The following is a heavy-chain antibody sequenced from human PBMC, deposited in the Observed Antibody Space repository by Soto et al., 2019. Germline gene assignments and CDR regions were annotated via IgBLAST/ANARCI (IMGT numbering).Heavy chain of an antibody. J-gene: IGHJ6*02. CDR2: IYYSVST. D-gene: IGHD2-2*02. CDR3: ARGRRYCSSTSCYNDYYYYGMDV. CDR1: GLSISSSSYD. V-gene: IGHV4-39*01. Sequence: PAETRSLTCTVSGLSISSSSYDWGWIRQPPGKWLEWIVSIYYSVSTYDNPSLKSRVTISVDTSKPQFSLMLSSVTAADPAVYYCARGRRYCSSTSCYNDYYYYGMDVWGQGTTVTVS.